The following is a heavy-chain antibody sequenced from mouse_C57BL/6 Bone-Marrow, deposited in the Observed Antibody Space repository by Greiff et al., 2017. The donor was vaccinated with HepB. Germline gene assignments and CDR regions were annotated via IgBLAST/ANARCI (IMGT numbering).Heavy chain of an antibody. Sequence: ESGAELVRPGASVKLSCTASGFNIKDDYMHWVKQRPEQGLEWIGWIDPENGDTEYASKFQGKATITADTSSNTAYLQLSSLTSEDTAVYYCTTEGAFFDYWGQGTTLTVSS. CDR2: IDPENGDT. CDR1: GFNIKDDY. CDR3: TTEGAFFDY. J-gene: IGHJ2*01. D-gene: IGHD3-3*01. V-gene: IGHV14-4*01.